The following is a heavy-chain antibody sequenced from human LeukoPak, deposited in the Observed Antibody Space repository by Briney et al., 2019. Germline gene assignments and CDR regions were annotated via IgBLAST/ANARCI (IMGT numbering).Heavy chain of an antibody. J-gene: IGHJ4*02. V-gene: IGHV3-30-3*01. CDR3: ARAQGGYGGETNYFDY. CDR1: GFTFSSYV. D-gene: IGHD3-22*01. CDR2: ISYDGSNK. Sequence: GGSLRLSCAASGFTFSSYVMHWVRQAPGKGLEWVAVISYDGSNKYYADSVKSRFTISRDNSKNTLYLQMNSLRAEDTAVYYCARAQGGYGGETNYFDYWGQGTLVTVSS.